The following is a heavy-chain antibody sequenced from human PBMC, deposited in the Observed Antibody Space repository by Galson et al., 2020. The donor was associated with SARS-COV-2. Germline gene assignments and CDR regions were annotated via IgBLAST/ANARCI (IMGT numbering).Heavy chain of an antibody. V-gene: IGHV4-30-2*06. CDR3: ARASYWPAYYCDSSPSFYFDY. Sequence: SETLSLTCAVSGGSITGGGYSWSWIRQSPGKGLEWIGYIYHSGSTDYNPSLKSRVTISVDRSKNQFSLKLTSVTAADTAVYYCARASYWPAYYCDSSPSFYFDYWGQGTLVTVSS. CDR1: GGSITGGGYS. CDR2: IYHSGST. J-gene: IGHJ4*02. D-gene: IGHD3-22*01.